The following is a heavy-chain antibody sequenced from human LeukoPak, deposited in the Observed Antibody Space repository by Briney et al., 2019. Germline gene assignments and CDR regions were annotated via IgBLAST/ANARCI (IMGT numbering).Heavy chain of an antibody. CDR2: ISGSGGST. V-gene: IGHV3-23*01. D-gene: IGHD5-12*01. J-gene: IGHJ4*02. CDR3: AKGYSGYDFSFDH. CDR1: GFTFSSYA. Sequence: GGSLRLSCAASGFTFSSYAMSWVRQAPGKGLEWASAISGSGGSTYYADSVKGRFTISRDNSKNTLYLQMNSLRAEDTAVYYCAKGYSGYDFSFDHWGQGTLVTVSS.